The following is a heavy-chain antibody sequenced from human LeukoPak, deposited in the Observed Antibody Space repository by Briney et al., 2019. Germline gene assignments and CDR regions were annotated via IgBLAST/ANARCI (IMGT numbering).Heavy chain of an antibody. D-gene: IGHD5-18*01. CDR1: GGSFSGYY. V-gene: IGHV4-34*01. CDR3: AKSEGHSYTYYFDY. J-gene: IGHJ4*02. Sequence: SETLSLTRAVYGGSFSGYYWSWIRQPPGKGLEWIGEINHSGSTNYNPSLKSRVTISVDTSKNQFSLKLSSVTAADTAVYYCAKSEGHSYTYYFDYWGQGTLVTVSS. CDR2: INHSGST.